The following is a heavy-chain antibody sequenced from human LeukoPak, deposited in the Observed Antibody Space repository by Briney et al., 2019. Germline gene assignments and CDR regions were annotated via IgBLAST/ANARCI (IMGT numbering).Heavy chain of an antibody. CDR2: IKQDGSEK. J-gene: IGHJ6*02. CDR1: GFTFSNYA. CDR3: ARDWSFTEYYYDSSGYYDYYGMDV. Sequence: GGSLRLSCAASGFTFSNYAMSWVRQAPGKGLEWVANIKQDGSEKYYVDSVKGRFTISRDNAKNSLYLQMNSLRAEDTAVYYCARDWSFTEYYYDSSGYYDYYGMDVWGQGTTVTVSS. V-gene: IGHV3-7*01. D-gene: IGHD3-22*01.